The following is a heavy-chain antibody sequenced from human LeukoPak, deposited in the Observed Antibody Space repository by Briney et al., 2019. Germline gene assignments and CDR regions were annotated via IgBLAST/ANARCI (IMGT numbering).Heavy chain of an antibody. Sequence: GASVKVSCKASGYTFTGYYMHWVRQAPGQGREWMGWINPNSGGTNYAQKFQGRVTMTRDTSISTAYMELSRLRSDDTAVYYCASLVAVAGATGYYYYGMDVWGQGTTVTVSS. CDR3: ASLVAVAGATGYYYYGMDV. CDR1: GYTFTGYY. V-gene: IGHV1-2*02. D-gene: IGHD6-19*01. CDR2: INPNSGGT. J-gene: IGHJ6*02.